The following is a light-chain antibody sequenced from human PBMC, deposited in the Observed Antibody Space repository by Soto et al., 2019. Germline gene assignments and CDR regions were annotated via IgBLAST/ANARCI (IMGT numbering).Light chain of an antibody. V-gene: IGLV2-14*03. Sequence: QSALTQPASVSGSPGQSITISCTGTSSDVGGYNYVSWYQHHPGKAPKLIIYNFLNRPSGISNHFSGSKSGNTASLTISGLHAEDEADYYCSSYTSRSTVVFGGGTQLTVL. J-gene: IGLJ7*01. CDR3: SSYTSRSTVV. CDR1: SSDVGGYNY. CDR2: NFL.